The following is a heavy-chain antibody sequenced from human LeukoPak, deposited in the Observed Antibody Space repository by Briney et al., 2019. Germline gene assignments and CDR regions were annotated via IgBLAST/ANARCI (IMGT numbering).Heavy chain of an antibody. Sequence: SETLSLTCTVSGYSISSGYYWGWIRQPPGKGLEWIGSIYESGSTYYNPSLKSRVTISVDTSKNQFSLKLSSVTAADTAVYYCARDLRDWFDPWGQGTLVTVSS. CDR2: IYESGST. CDR3: ARDLRDWFDP. V-gene: IGHV4-38-2*02. CDR1: GYSISSGYY. J-gene: IGHJ5*02.